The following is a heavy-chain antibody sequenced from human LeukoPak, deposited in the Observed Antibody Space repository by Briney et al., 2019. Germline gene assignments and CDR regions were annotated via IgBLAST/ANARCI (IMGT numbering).Heavy chain of an antibody. CDR2: IYYSGST. CDR3: ARTFSSSWTRATGYYYYGMDV. Sequence: SETLSLTCTVSGGSISSGGYYWSWIRQHPGKGLEWIGYIYYSGSTYYNPSLKSRVTISVDTSKNQFSLKLSSVTAADTAVYYCARTFSSSWTRATGYYYYGMDVWGQGTTVTVSS. J-gene: IGHJ6*02. V-gene: IGHV4-31*03. CDR1: GGSISSGGYY. D-gene: IGHD6-13*01.